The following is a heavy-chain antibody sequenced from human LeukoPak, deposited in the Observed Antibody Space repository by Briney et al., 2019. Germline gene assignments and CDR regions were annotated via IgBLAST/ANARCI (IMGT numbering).Heavy chain of an antibody. D-gene: IGHD3-22*01. Sequence: GGSLRLSCAASGFTFSSYSTNWVRQAPGKGLEWVSYISSSSSTIYYADSVKGRFTISRDNAKNSLYLQMNSLRAEDTAVYHCARGGDSSGYYVWFDPWGQGTLVTVSS. V-gene: IGHV3-48*01. J-gene: IGHJ5*02. CDR1: GFTFSSYS. CDR2: ISSSSSTI. CDR3: ARGGDSSGYYVWFDP.